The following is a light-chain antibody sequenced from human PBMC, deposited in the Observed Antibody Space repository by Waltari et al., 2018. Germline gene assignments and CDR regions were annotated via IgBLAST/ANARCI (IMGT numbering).Light chain of an antibody. CDR3: QQSYSTPLT. CDR2: AAS. Sequence: DIQMTQSPSSLSASVGDRVTITCRASQTIRSNLNWYQQKAGKAPKLLMYAASSLQSGVPSRFSGSVSGTDFTLTISSLQPEDFATYYCQQSYSTPLTFGGGTKVEIK. CDR1: QTIRSN. V-gene: IGKV1-39*01. J-gene: IGKJ4*01.